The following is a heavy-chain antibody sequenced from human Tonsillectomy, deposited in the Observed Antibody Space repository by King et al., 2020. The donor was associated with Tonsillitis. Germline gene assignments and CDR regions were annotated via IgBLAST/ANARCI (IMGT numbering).Heavy chain of an antibody. V-gene: IGHV4-4*07. D-gene: IGHD4-11*01. Sequence: QLQESGPGLVKPSETLSLTCTVSGGSISSYYWSWIRQPAGKGLEWIGRIYTSGSTNYNPSLKSRVTMSVDTSKNQFSLKLSSATAADTAVYYCARDFPTVTTAYYYYGMDVWGQGTTVTVSS. J-gene: IGHJ6*02. CDR3: ARDFPTVTTAYYYYGMDV. CDR1: GGSISSYY. CDR2: IYTSGST.